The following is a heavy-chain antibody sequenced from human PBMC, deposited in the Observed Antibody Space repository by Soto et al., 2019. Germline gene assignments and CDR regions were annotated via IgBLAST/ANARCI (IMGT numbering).Heavy chain of an antibody. D-gene: IGHD6-6*01. CDR3: ARREYSRSSIDY. CDR1: GGSISSNSYY. CDR2: IYYSGTT. Sequence: SETLSLTCTVSGGSISSNSYYWGWIRQPPGKGLEWIGTIYYSGTTYYNPSLKSRVTISVDTSKNQFSLKLSSVTAADTAVYYCARREYSRSSIDYWGQGTLVTVSS. V-gene: IGHV4-39*01. J-gene: IGHJ4*02.